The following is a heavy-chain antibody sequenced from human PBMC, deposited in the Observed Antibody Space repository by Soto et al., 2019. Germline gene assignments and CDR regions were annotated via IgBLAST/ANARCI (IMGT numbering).Heavy chain of an antibody. D-gene: IGHD2-2*01. CDR3: AKVTSARVFYFGLDV. CDR2: ISGSAGRT. J-gene: IGHJ6*02. Sequence: VQLLESGGGLVQPGGSLRLSCAASGFTFTSYAMSWVRQAPGKGLEWVAIISGSAGRTYYADSVKGRFTISRDNFKNPLYLQMNSLRAEDTAVYHCAKVTSARVFYFGLDVWGQGTTVTVSS. V-gene: IGHV3-23*01. CDR1: GFTFTSYA.